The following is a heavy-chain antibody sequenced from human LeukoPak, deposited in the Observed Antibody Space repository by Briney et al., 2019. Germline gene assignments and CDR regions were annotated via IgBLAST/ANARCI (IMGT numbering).Heavy chain of an antibody. J-gene: IGHJ4*02. CDR3: ARGSSYDYVLGSYRSDLFDY. V-gene: IGHV4-34*01. CDR2: SNQSGST. CDR1: GGSFSGYY. Sequence: SETLSLTCAVYGGSFSGYYWSWIRQSPAKGLGLIGESNQSGSTNYNPSLTSRVTLSLDTSTNQFSLKVSSVAAADTAVYYCARGSSYDYVLGSYRSDLFDYWGQGTLVTVSS. D-gene: IGHD3-16*02.